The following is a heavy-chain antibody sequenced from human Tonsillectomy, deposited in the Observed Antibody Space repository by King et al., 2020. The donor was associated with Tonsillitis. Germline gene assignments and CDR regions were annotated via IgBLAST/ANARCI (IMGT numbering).Heavy chain of an antibody. CDR3: ARDGPPDY. J-gene: IGHJ4*02. CDR2: ISSNGGIT. V-gene: IGHV3-64*01. CDR1: GFTFSSYA. Sequence: VQLVESGGGLVQPGGSLRLSCAASGFTFSSYAMHWVRQAPGKGLEYVSAISSNGGITYYANFLKGRFTISRDNSKNTLYLQMGSLRAEDMAVYYCARDGPPDYWGQGTLVTVSS.